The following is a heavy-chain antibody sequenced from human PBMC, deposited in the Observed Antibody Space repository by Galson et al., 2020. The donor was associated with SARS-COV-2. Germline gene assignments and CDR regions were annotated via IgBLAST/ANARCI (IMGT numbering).Heavy chain of an antibody. J-gene: IGHJ4*02. D-gene: IGHD3-22*01. CDR1: GFAFSSYA. Sequence: GGSLRLSCAASGFAFSSYAMTWVRQAPGKGLEWVSRMSASGVERNYADSVKGRFTISRDNSKNTLYLQINSLRAEDTAVYYCAKEEHSNGYYYFFDYWGQGTLVTVSS. V-gene: IGHV3-23*01. CDR2: MSASGVER. CDR3: AKEEHSNGYYYFFDY.